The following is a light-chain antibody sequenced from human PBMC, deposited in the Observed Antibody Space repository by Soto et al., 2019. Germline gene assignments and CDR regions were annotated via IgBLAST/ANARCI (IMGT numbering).Light chain of an antibody. CDR1: SSNIGTNY. J-gene: IGLJ1*01. CDR2: DNN. CDR3: GTWDSSLSAYV. Sequence: QSVLTQPPSVSAAPGQKVIISCSGSSSNIGTNYVSWYQRLPGTAPKVLISDNNKRPSGTPDRFSGSKSGTSATLGITGLQTGDEADYYCGTWDSSLSAYVFGTGTKLTVL. V-gene: IGLV1-51*01.